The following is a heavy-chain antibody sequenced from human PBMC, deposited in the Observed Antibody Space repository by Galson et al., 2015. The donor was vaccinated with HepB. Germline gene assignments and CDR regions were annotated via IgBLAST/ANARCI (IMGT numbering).Heavy chain of an antibody. J-gene: IGHJ4*02. CDR3: AKGATMIVVVILYFDY. D-gene: IGHD3-22*01. CDR2: ISGSGGST. CDR1: GFTFSSYA. V-gene: IGHV3-23*01. Sequence: SLRLSCAASGFTFSSYAMSWVRQAPGKGLEWVSAISGSGGSTYYADSVKGRFTISRDNSKNTLYLQMNSLRAEDTAVYYCAKGATMIVVVILYFDYWGQGTLVTVSS.